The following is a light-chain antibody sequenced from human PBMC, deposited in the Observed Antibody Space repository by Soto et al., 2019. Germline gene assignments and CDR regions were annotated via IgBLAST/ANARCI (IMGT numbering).Light chain of an antibody. J-gene: IGKJ1*01. Sequence: EIVFTQAPGTLSLSAGERATLSCRASQSVSSRYLAWYQQKPGQDPRLLIHRTSNRATGIPDRFSGSGSGTDCTLTSSRLEPEDFAVYWCQQYDSSPRTFGQGTKLDIK. CDR1: QSVSSRY. CDR2: RTS. CDR3: QQYDSSPRT. V-gene: IGKV3-20*01.